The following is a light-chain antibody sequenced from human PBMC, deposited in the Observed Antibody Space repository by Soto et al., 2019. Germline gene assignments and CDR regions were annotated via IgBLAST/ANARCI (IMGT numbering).Light chain of an antibody. CDR1: SSDVGAYNF. CDR3: SSYTSSSTVV. V-gene: IGLV2-14*01. CDR2: EVT. J-gene: IGLJ2*01. Sequence: QSALTQPVSVSGSPGQSITISCTGTSSDVGAYNFVSWYQHHPGKAPKLMIYEVTSRPSGVSNRFSGSRSGNTASLTISGLQADDEAEYYCSSYTSSSTVVFGAGTKVTVL.